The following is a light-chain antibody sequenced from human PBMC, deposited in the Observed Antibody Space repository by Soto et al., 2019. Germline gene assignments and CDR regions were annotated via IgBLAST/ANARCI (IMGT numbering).Light chain of an antibody. CDR1: VSYICTFNY. CDR3: NSYSSTSFYV. V-gene: IGLV2-14*01. CDR2: QVT. Sequence: QSVLAHPASXSRSPGHSITISFTGSVSYICTFNYVSWYQQYPGKAPKLLIYQVTSRASGVSHLFSGSKSGNTAALTISGIQPEDEAEYYCNSYSSTSFYVFGTWTKVPVL. J-gene: IGLJ1*01.